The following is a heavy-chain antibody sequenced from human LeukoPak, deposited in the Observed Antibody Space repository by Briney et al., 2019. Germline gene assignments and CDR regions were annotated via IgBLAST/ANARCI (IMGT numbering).Heavy chain of an antibody. J-gene: IGHJ4*02. CDR3: ARGQTTVTTLGLFYY. CDR1: GFTFSSYA. CDR2: ISYDGSNK. V-gene: IGHV3-30-3*01. D-gene: IGHD4-17*01. Sequence: GSLRLSCAASGFTFSSYAMHWVRQAPGKGLEWVAVISYDGSNKYYADSVKGRFTISRDNSKNTLYLQMNSLRAEDTAVYYCARGQTTVTTLGLFYYWGQGTLVTVSS.